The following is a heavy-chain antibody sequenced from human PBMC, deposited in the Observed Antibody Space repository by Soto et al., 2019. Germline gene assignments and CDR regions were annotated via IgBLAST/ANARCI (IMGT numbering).Heavy chain of an antibody. Sequence: QVQLVESGGGVVQPGRSLRLSCAASGFTFSSYGMHWVRQAPGKGLEWVAVISYDGSNKYYADSVKGRFTISRDNSKNTQDLQMNSLRAEDTAVYYCAKYSPHRYYDSTLGAFYIWGQGTMVTVSS. D-gene: IGHD3-22*01. CDR1: GFTFSSYG. V-gene: IGHV3-30*18. CDR2: ISYDGSNK. CDR3: AKYSPHRYYDSTLGAFYI. J-gene: IGHJ3*02.